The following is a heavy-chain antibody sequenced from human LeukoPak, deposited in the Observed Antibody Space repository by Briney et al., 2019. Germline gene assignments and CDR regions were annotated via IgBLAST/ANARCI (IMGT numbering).Heavy chain of an antibody. V-gene: IGHV1-46*02. CDR3: ARAYYDSSAYNHAVYSDS. J-gene: IGHJ4*02. CDR2: INPSDDST. Sequence: ASVKVSCKASGYTFNSYYMHWVRQAPGQGLEWMGIINPSDDSTRYAQKFQGRVTMTKETSTNTVYMDLSSLRSDATAVYYCARAYYDSSAYNHAVYSDSWGQGTLVTVSS. CDR1: GYTFNSYY. D-gene: IGHD3-22*01.